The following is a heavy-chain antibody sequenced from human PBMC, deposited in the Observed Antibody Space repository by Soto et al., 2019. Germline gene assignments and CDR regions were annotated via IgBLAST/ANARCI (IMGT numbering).Heavy chain of an antibody. CDR2: ISSSGSTI. J-gene: IGHJ4*02. D-gene: IGHD3-3*01. V-gene: IGHV3-48*03. CDR3: ARARIFGVVSRPFDY. CDR1: GFTFSSYE. Sequence: PGGSLRLSCAASGFTFSSYEMNWVRQAPGKGLEWVSYISSSGSTIYYADSVKGRFTISRDNAKNSLYLQMNSLRAEDTAVYYCARARIFGVVSRPFDYWGQGTLVTVYS.